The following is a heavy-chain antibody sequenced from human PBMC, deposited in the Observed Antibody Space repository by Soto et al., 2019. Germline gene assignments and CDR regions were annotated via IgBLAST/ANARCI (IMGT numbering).Heavy chain of an antibody. CDR3: ARMGDVPYYYYGMDV. J-gene: IGHJ6*02. V-gene: IGHV1-18*01. CDR2: INGYNGNA. Sequence: QVQLVQSGAEVKKPGASVTVSCKASGYTFTTYGVSWVRQAPGQGLEWLGWINGYNGNAKYAENLQGRVSMPTDTSTSTAYMELRSLRSDVTAVYYCARMGDVPYYYYGMDVWGQGTTVTVSS. D-gene: IGHD3-16*01. CDR1: GYTFTTYG.